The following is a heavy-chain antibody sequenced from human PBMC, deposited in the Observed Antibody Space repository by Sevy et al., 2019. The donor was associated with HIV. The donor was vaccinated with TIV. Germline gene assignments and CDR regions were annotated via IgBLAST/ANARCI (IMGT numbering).Heavy chain of an antibody. CDR1: GYIFNTIA. D-gene: IGHD5-18*01. CDR2: ISTYNNNI. J-gene: IGHJ5*02. V-gene: IGHV1-18*01. CDR3: AREGYGDNGWLDP. Sequence: ASVKVSCKTSGYIFNTIAISWLRQAPGQGPEWMGWISTYNNNIQYAQKFQGRVTMTKDTSTSTAYMEVKSLRSDDTAVYYCAREGYGDNGWLDPWGQGTLVTVSS.